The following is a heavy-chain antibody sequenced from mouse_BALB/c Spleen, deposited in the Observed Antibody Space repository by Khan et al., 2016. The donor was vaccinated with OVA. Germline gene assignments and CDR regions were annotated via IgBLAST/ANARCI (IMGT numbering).Heavy chain of an antibody. CDR3: AKSGYGSLAY. CDR2: INPSSGYT. CDR1: GYMFSSYW. V-gene: IGHV1-7*01. D-gene: IGHD1-1*01. J-gene: IGHJ3*01. Sequence: QVQLQQSGAELAKPGASVKMSCKASGYMFSSYWMNWVKQRPGQGLEWIGYINPSSGYTEYNQKFKDKVTLTADKSSSTAYMQLSSLTSEDSAVYYCAKSGYGSLAYWGQGTLVTVSA.